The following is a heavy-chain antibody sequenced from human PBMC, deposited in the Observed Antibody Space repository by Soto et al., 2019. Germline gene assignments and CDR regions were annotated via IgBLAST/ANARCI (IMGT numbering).Heavy chain of an antibody. Sequence: DVQLAESGGGLVQPGGSLRLSCAASGFTFSSYEMNWVRQAPGKGLEWVVYISSNGGNIYYADSVRGRFTISRDNAENSLQLQMNSLTAEDTAVYYCARSQTTRGFDIWGQGTMVIVSS. CDR3: ARSQTTRGFDI. J-gene: IGHJ3*02. CDR2: ISSNGGNI. CDR1: GFTFSSYE. V-gene: IGHV3-48*03. D-gene: IGHD1-1*01.